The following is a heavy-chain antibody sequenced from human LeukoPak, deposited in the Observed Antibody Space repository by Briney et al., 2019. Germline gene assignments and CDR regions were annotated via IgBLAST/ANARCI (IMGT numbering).Heavy chain of an antibody. Sequence: SETLSLTCAVYGGSFSGYYWGWIRQPPGKGLEWIGEINHRGITNYNPSLKSRVTIYVETSKNQFSLYLISVTAADTAVWYCARVLLTALTSYMAAWGKGTTVTPSS. CDR2: INHRGIT. CDR3: ARVLLTALTSYMAA. V-gene: IGHV4-34*01. J-gene: IGHJ6*03. CDR1: GGSFSGYY. D-gene: IGHD1-26*01.